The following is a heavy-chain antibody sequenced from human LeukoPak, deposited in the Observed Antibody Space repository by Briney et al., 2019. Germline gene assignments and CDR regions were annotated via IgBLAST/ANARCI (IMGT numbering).Heavy chain of an antibody. CDR3: VAKEPSTSGWSY. V-gene: IGHV3-23*01. CDR2: ISGSGGST. Sequence: GGSLRLSCAASGFTFSSYAMSWVRQAPGKGLEWVSAISGSGGSTYHADSVKGRFTISRDNAENSVFLQMNDLRAEDTGVYYCVAKEPSTSGWSYWGQGTLVTVSS. J-gene: IGHJ4*02. D-gene: IGHD6-19*01. CDR1: GFTFSSYA.